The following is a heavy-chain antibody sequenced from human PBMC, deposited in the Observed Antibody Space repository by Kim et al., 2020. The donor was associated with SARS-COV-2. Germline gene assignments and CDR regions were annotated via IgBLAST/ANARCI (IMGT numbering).Heavy chain of an antibody. V-gene: IGHV3-15*01. Sequence: GGSLRLSCAASGFTFSNAWMSWVRQAPGKGLEWVGRIKSKTDGGTTDYAAPVKGRFTISRDDSKNTLYLQMNSLKTEDTAVYYCTTTPDLWSDAFDIWGQGTMVTVSS. J-gene: IGHJ3*02. CDR1: GFTFSNAW. CDR2: IKSKTDGGTT. CDR3: TTTPDLWSDAFDI. D-gene: IGHD3-10*01.